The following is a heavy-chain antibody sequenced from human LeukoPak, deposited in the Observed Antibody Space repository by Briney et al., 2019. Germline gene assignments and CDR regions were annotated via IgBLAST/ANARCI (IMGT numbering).Heavy chain of an antibody. CDR3: AQIGKFDY. V-gene: IGHV3-23*01. Sequence: GGSLRLSCAASGFTFTDYSMNWVRQAPGKGLEWVSAISGSGGSTYYADSVKGRFTISRDNSKNTLYLQMDSLRAEDTAVYYCAQIGKFDYWGQGTLVTVSS. J-gene: IGHJ4*02. CDR1: GFTFTDYS. D-gene: IGHD2/OR15-2a*01. CDR2: ISGSGGST.